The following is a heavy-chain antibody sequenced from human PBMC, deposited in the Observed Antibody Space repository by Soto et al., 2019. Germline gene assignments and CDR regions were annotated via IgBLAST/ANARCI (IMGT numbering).Heavy chain of an antibody. Sequence: EVQLLESGGGLVQPGGSLRLSCAGSGFTFSSYAMSWVRQAPGKGLEWVSGISGSGGSTYYADSVQGRFTISRDNSKNTLYLQMNSLRAEDTAVYYCAKEPRHYYDSSSSNSFFDCWGQGTLVTVSS. J-gene: IGHJ4*02. CDR3: AKEPRHYYDSSSSNSFFDC. V-gene: IGHV3-23*01. CDR2: ISGSGGST. D-gene: IGHD3-22*01. CDR1: GFTFSSYA.